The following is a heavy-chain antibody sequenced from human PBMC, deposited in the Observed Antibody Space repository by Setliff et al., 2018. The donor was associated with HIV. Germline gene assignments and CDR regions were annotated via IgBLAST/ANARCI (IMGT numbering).Heavy chain of an antibody. CDR3: ARHQSRAVRGVIIRDNYYYGMDV. Sequence: GSLRLSCAASGFTFSSYAMHWVRQAPGKGLEWVAVISYDGTNKYFADSVKGRFTISRDKPKNTLYLQMNSLRGDDTAMYYCARHQSRAVRGVIIRDNYYYGMDVWGQGTTVTVSS. J-gene: IGHJ6*02. CDR2: ISYDGTNK. V-gene: IGHV3-30-3*01. D-gene: IGHD3-10*01. CDR1: GFTFSSYA.